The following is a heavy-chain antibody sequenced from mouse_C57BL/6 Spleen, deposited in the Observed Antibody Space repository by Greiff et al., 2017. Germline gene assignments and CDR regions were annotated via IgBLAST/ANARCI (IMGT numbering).Heavy chain of an antibody. CDR1: GYTFTSYW. V-gene: IGHV1-52*01. J-gene: IGHJ4*01. CDR3: AREGGTVVATDYAMDY. D-gene: IGHD1-1*01. CDR2: IDPSDSET. Sequence: QVQLKQPGAELVRPGSSVKLSCKASGYTFTSYWMHWVKQRPIQGLEWIGNIDPSDSETHYNQKFKDKATLTVDKSSSTAYMQLSSLTSEDSAVYYCAREGGTVVATDYAMDYWGQGTSVTVSS.